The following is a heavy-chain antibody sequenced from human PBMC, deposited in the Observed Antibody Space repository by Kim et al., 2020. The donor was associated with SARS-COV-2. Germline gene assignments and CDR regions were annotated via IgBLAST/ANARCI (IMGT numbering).Heavy chain of an antibody. CDR3: ARAYGGTIFGVVAYYYGMDV. D-gene: IGHD3-3*01. CDR1: GYTFTSYA. Sequence: ASVKVSCKASGYTFTSYAMNWVRQAPGQGLEWMGWINTNTGNPTYAQGFTARFVFSLDTSVSTAYLQISSLKAEDTAVYYCARAYGGTIFGVVAYYYGMDVWGHGTTVTVSS. CDR2: INTNTGNP. V-gene: IGHV7-4-1*02. J-gene: IGHJ6*02.